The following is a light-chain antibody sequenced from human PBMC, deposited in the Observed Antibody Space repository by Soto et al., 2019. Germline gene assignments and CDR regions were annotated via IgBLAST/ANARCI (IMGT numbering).Light chain of an antibody. J-gene: IGKJ4*01. CDR1: QSVFYRSTKTNY. CDR3: QQYYETPFT. Sequence: DIVMTQSPDSLTVSLGERDTISCKSSQSVFYRSTKTNYLGWYQQKPGQRPRLLIYWASTREIGVPDRFSGSGSRTDCTLTISSLQAEDAAIYYCQQYYETPFTFCGGTKVEI. V-gene: IGKV4-1*01. CDR2: WAS.